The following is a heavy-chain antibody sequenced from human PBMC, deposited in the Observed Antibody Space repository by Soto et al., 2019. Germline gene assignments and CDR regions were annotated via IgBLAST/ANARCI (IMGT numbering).Heavy chain of an antibody. CDR3: AKGSYTRRDYYYAMDV. J-gene: IGHJ6*02. Sequence: GGSLRLSCAASGFTFSSYAMNWVRQAPGKGLEWVSGISAGGDSIYYADSVKGRFTISRDNSKNTLYLQMNSLRAEDTAVYFCAKGSYTRRDYYYAMDVWGQGTTVTVSS. CDR1: GFTFSSYA. V-gene: IGHV3-23*01. D-gene: IGHD2-2*01. CDR2: ISAGGDSI.